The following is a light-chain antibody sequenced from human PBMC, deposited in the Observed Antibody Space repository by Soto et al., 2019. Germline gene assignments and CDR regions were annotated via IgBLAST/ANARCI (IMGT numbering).Light chain of an antibody. Sequence: IRMTQSPSSLSASTGDRVTITCRASQGISSYLAWYQQKPGKAPKLLIYAASTLQSGVPSRFSGSGSGTDFTLTISSLQPEDFATYYCLQHNSQWTFGQGTKVDNK. CDR1: QGISSY. V-gene: IGKV1-8*01. CDR3: LQHNSQWT. CDR2: AAS. J-gene: IGKJ1*01.